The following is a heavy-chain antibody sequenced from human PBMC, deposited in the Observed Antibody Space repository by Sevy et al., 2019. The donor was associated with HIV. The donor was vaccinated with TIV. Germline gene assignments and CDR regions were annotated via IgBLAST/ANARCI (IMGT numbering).Heavy chain of an antibody. D-gene: IGHD5-18*01. Sequence: GGSLRLSCSASGFTFSSYAMHWVRQAPGKGLEYVSAISSNGGSTYYADSVKGRFTISRDHSKNTLYLQMSSLRAEDTAVYYCVKLLVDTAMGGDTFDYWGQGTLVTVSS. J-gene: IGHJ4*02. CDR3: VKLLVDTAMGGDTFDY. CDR1: GFTFSSYA. V-gene: IGHV3-64D*06. CDR2: ISSNGGST.